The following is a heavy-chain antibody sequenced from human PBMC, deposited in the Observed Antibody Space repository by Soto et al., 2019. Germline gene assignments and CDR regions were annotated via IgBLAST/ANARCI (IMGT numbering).Heavy chain of an antibody. J-gene: IGHJ6*02. CDR1: GFTFSSYS. V-gene: IGHV3-48*02. Sequence: GGSLRLSCSASGFTFSSYSMNWVRQAPGKGLEWVSYISSSSSTIYYADSVKGRFTISRDNAKNSLYLQMNSLRDEDTAVYYCARETRFLEWSLQYYYYGMDVWGQGTTVTVSS. D-gene: IGHD3-3*01. CDR2: ISSSSSTI. CDR3: ARETRFLEWSLQYYYYGMDV.